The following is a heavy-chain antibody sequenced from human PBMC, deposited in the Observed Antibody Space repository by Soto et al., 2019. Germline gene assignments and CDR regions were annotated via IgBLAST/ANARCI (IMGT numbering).Heavy chain of an antibody. J-gene: IGHJ5*02. Sequence: GGSLRLSCAASGFTFSSFAMNWVRQAPGKGLEWVSGITGGGAGTNYADSVKGRFTISRDNSKNALYLEMNSLRAEDTAVYYCAKDRGSGWYENWFDPWGQGTLVTVSS. CDR1: GFTFSSFA. CDR2: ITGGGAGT. V-gene: IGHV3-23*01. D-gene: IGHD6-19*01. CDR3: AKDRGSGWYENWFDP.